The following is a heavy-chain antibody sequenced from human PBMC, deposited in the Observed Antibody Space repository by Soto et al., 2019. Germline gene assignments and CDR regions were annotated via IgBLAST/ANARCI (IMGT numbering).Heavy chain of an antibody. D-gene: IGHD5-12*01. J-gene: IGHJ6*02. CDR3: ASRVARKSYGMDG. V-gene: IGHV1-69*01. CDR1: GGTFSSYA. Sequence: QVQLMQSGAEVKKPGSSVKVSCKASGGTFSSYAISWVRQAPGQGLAWMGGIIPIFGTANYAQKFQGRVTITAEESTSTAYMELSSLRSEDTAVYYCASRVARKSYGMDGWGQGTTVTVSS. CDR2: IIPIFGTA.